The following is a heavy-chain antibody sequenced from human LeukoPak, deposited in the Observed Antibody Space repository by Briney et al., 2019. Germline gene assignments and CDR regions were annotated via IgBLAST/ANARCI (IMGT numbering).Heavy chain of an antibody. Sequence: SVKDSCKASGGTFSSYAISWVRQAPGQGLEWMGGIIPIFGTANYAQKFQGRVTITTDESTSTAYMELSSLRSEDTAVYYCARVGLDTAMVTGYWFDPWGQGTLVTVSS. CDR1: GGTFSSYA. CDR3: ARVGLDTAMVTGYWFDP. CDR2: IIPIFGTA. V-gene: IGHV1-69*05. J-gene: IGHJ5*02. D-gene: IGHD5-18*01.